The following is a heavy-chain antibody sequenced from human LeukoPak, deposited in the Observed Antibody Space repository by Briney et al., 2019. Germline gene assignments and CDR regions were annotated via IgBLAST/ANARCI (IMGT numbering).Heavy chain of an antibody. D-gene: IGHD6-19*01. J-gene: IGHJ6*03. CDR1: GFTFSSYA. CDR3: ARASGWYERVPDYYYYYMDV. V-gene: IGHV3-30*04. Sequence: GGSLRLSCAASGFTFSSYAMHWVRQAPGKGLEWVAVISYDGSNKYYADSVKGRFTISRDNSKNTLYLQMNSLRAEDTAVYYCARASGWYERVPDYYYYYMDVWGKGTTVTVSS. CDR2: ISYDGSNK.